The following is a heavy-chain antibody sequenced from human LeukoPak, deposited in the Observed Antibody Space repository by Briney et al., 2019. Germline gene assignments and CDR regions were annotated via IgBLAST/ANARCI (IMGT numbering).Heavy chain of an antibody. J-gene: IGHJ4*02. V-gene: IGHV4-39*01. CDR2: IYYSVST. CDR1: GFTFSSYA. CDR3: ARQAGYYDSSGYKAGKEFDY. Sequence: GSLRLSCAASGFTFSSYAMSWVRQAPGKGLEWIGSIYYSVSTYYNPSLKSRVTISVDTSKNQFSLKLSSVTAADTAVYYCARQAGYYDSSGYKAGKEFDYWGQGTLVTVSS. D-gene: IGHD3-22*01.